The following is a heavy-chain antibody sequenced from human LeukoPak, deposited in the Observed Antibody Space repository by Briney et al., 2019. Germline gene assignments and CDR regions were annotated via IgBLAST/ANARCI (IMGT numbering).Heavy chain of an antibody. J-gene: IGHJ6*02. V-gene: IGHV5-10-1*01. D-gene: IGHD6-19*01. Sequence: GESLRISCKGSGYSFTSYWISWVRQMPGKGLEWMGRIDPSDSYTNYSPSFQGHVTISADKSISTAYLRWSSLKASDTAMYYCARLLAGRYYYYGMDVWGQGTTVTVSS. CDR2: IDPSDSYT. CDR3: ARLLAGRYYYYGMDV. CDR1: GYSFTSYW.